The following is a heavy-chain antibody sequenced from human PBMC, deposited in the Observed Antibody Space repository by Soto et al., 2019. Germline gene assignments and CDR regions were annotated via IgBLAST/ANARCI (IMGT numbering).Heavy chain of an antibody. CDR1: GFTFSSYS. J-gene: IGHJ6*02. Sequence: GGSLRLSCAASGFTFSSYSMNWVRQAPGKGLEWVSYISSSSSTIYYADSVKGRFTISRDNAKNSLYLQMNSLRDEDTAVYYCASGPDYYYGMDVWGQGTTVTVSS. CDR2: ISSSSSTI. V-gene: IGHV3-48*02. CDR3: ASGPDYYYGMDV.